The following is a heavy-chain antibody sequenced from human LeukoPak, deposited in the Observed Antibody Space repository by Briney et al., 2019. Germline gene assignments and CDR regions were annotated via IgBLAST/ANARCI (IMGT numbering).Heavy chain of an antibody. J-gene: IGHJ4*02. CDR2: IYTSGST. CDR1: GGSISSYY. CDR3: ARSTGRVHYDILTGYYIAPDNYYFDY. V-gene: IGHV4-4*07. Sequence: SETLSLTCTVSGGSISSYYWSWIRQPAGKGLEWIGRIYTSGSTNYNPSLKSRVTISVDTSKNQFSLKLSSVTAADTAVYYCARSTGRVHYDILTGYYIAPDNYYFDYWGQGTLVTVSS. D-gene: IGHD3-9*01.